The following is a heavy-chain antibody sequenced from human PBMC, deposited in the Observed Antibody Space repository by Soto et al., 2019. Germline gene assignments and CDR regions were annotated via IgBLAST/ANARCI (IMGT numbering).Heavy chain of an antibody. CDR3: ARLGTNGQTLDY. J-gene: IGHJ4*02. D-gene: IGHD3-16*01. Sequence: QVQLQESGPGLVKPSETLSLTCSVSGGSISTYFWTWIRQPAGKGLEWIGRFSTSGSTNYNPSLKSRVTMSVDTSKNQFSLKLSSVTAADTAVYYCARLGTNGQTLDYWGQGTLVTVS. CDR1: GGSISTYF. CDR2: FSTSGST. V-gene: IGHV4-4*07.